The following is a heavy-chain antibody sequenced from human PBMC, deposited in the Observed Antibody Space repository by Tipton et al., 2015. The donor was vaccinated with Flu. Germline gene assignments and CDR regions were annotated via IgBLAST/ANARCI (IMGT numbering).Heavy chain of an antibody. CDR1: GGSFSGYY. J-gene: IGHJ4*02. V-gene: IGHV4-34*01. D-gene: IGHD5-18*01. CDR3: ARVFPPRGYSYGPRYFDY. CDR2: INHSGST. Sequence: TLSLTCAVYGGSFSGYYWSWIRQPPGKGLEWIGEINHSGSTNYNPSLKSRVTISVDMSKNQFSLKLSSVTAADTAVYYCARVFPPRGYSYGPRYFDYWGQGTLVTVSS.